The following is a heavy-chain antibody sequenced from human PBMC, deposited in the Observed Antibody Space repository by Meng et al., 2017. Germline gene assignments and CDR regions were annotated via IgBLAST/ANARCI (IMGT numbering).Heavy chain of an antibody. CDR2: IIPIFGTA. Sequence: SVKVSCKASGGTFSSYAISWVRQAPGQGREGMGGIIPIFGTANYAQKFQGRVTITADESTSTAYMELSSLRSEDTAVYYCERAYYDILTGSPYYYYYGMDVWGQGTTVTVSS. CDR3: ERAYYDILTGSPYYYYYGMDV. D-gene: IGHD3-9*01. CDR1: GGTFSSYA. V-gene: IGHV1-69*13. J-gene: IGHJ6*02.